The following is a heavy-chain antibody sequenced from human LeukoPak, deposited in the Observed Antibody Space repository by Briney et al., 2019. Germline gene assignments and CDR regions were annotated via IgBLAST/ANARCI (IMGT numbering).Heavy chain of an antibody. CDR3: AKDRQLLRLDTATGY. Sequence: GGSLRLSCAASGFTFSSYAMNWVRQAPGKGLEWVSVISGNGGNTYYADSAKARFTISRDSSKNTVYLQMNSLRAEDTAVYYCAKDRQLLRLDTATGYWGQGTLVTVSS. D-gene: IGHD5-18*01. CDR2: ISGNGGNT. J-gene: IGHJ4*02. V-gene: IGHV3-23*01. CDR1: GFTFSSYA.